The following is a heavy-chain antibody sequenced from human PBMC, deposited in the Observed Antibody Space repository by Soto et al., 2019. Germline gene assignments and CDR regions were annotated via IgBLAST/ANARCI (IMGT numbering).Heavy chain of an antibody. CDR2: ISSSSSYI. CDR3: ARDLARSSWYWFDP. CDR1: GFTFSSYS. Sequence: GGSLRLSCAASGFTFSSYSMNWVRQAPGKGLEWVSSISSSSSYIYYADSVKGRFTISRDNAKNSLYLQMNSLRAEDTAVYYCARDLARSSWYWFDPWGQGTLVTVSS. J-gene: IGHJ5*02. V-gene: IGHV3-21*01. D-gene: IGHD6-13*01.